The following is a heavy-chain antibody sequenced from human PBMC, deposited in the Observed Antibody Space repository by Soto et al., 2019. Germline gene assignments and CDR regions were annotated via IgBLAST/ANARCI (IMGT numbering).Heavy chain of an antibody. CDR2: IDCSDSYI. D-gene: IGHD3-3*01. CDR3: AKLWYDFWSGYPHQPFDY. V-gene: IGHV5-10-1*01. CDR1: GYTFTSYW. J-gene: IGHJ4*02. Sequence: GESLKISCKGSGYTFTSYWITWVRQMPGKGPEWVATIDCSDSYINYSPSFQGHVTISADKSVSTAYLQWSSLKASDTAVYYCAKLWYDFWSGYPHQPFDYWGQGTLVTVSS.